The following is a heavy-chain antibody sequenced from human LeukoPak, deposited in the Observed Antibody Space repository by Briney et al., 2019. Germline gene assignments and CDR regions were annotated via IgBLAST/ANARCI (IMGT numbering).Heavy chain of an antibody. CDR3: ARGGGAYCGSDCHRNFDY. CDR2: IYNDGST. Sequence: GGSLRLSCAASGLTVSTDYMSWVRQAPGKGLQWVSVIYNDGSTYYTDSVKGRFTISRDNSKNTLYLQMNSLRAEDTAVYYCARGGGAYCGSDCHRNFDYWGQGTLVTVSS. J-gene: IGHJ4*02. CDR1: GLTVSTDY. V-gene: IGHV3-53*01. D-gene: IGHD2-21*02.